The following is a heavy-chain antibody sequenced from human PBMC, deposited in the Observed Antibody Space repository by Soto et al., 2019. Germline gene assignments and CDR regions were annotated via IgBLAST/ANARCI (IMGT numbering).Heavy chain of an antibody. V-gene: IGHV4-34*10. Sequence: KASETLSLTCAVYGGSFSGYYWSWIRQPPGKGLEWIGEINHSGSTNYNPSLKSRVTMTRDTSISTAYMELSRLRSDDTAVYYCAREEGLLWFGNYYYGMDVWGQGTTVTVSS. J-gene: IGHJ6*02. CDR1: GGSFSGYY. CDR2: INHSGST. CDR3: AREEGLLWFGNYYYGMDV. D-gene: IGHD3-10*01.